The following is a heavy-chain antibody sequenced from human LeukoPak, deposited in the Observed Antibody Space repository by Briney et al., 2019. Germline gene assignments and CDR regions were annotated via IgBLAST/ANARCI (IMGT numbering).Heavy chain of an antibody. CDR1: GGSISSDDYY. J-gene: IGHJ5*02. D-gene: IGHD5/OR15-5a*01. V-gene: IGHV4-30-4*08. CDR2: IYYSGST. Sequence: PSETLSLTCTVSGGSISSDDYYWSWIRQPPGKGLEWIGFIYYSGSTYYKPSLKSRVTISMDTSKNQFSLRLSSVTAADTAVCYCARCPPPGWFDPWGQGTLATVSS. CDR3: ARCPPPGWFDP.